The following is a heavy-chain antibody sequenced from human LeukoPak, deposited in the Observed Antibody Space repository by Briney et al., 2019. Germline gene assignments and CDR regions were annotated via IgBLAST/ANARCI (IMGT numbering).Heavy chain of an antibody. Sequence: ASETLSLTCADYGGSFSGYYWSWTRQPPGKGLEWIGEINHSGSTNYNPSLKSRVTISVDTSKNQFSLKLSSVTAADTAVYYCARGGGYYSNYFDYWGQGTLVTVSS. CDR2: INHSGST. CDR3: ARGGGYYSNYFDY. J-gene: IGHJ4*02. CDR1: GGSFSGYY. D-gene: IGHD3-22*01. V-gene: IGHV4-34*01.